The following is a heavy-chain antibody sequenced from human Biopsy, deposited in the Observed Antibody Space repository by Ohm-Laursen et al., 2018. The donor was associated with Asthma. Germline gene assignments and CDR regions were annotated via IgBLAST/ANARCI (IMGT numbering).Heavy chain of an antibody. D-gene: IGHD1-26*01. V-gene: IGHV4-39*01. CDR1: ADSISSNNFY. CDR2: ISYTGNT. Sequence: SETLSLTCPVSADSISSNNFYWGWIRQPPGKGLEWIATISYTGNTYYNPSLKSRVTISVDTSKNHFSRKLSSVTAADTAVYYCARHSGNYYAQLNYWGQGTLVTVSS. J-gene: IGHJ4*02. CDR3: ARHSGNYYAQLNY.